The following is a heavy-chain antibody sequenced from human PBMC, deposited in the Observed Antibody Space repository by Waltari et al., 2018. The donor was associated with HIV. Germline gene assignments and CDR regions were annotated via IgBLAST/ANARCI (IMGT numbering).Heavy chain of an antibody. CDR2: ISSDSSHI. CDR3: ARVCSGGTCYAWGGFDI. Sequence: EVQLVESGGGLVKPGGSLTLSCAASDFTVLYYSMNWVRRAPGKELGVVSSISSDSSHIHDADSLNGRFTTARDNAKNSVYLQMNNHRVEDTAVYYCARVCSGGTCYAWGGFDIWGQGTMVTVAS. V-gene: IGHV3-21*01. CDR1: DFTVLYYS. D-gene: IGHD2-15*01. J-gene: IGHJ3*02.